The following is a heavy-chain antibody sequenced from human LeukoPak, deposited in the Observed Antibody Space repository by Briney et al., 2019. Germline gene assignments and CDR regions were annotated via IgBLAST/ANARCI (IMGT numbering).Heavy chain of an antibody. V-gene: IGHV3-23*01. CDR3: AKRITGYSYGCDY. CDR2: ISGSGGST. J-gene: IGHJ4*02. CDR1: GFTFSSYA. D-gene: IGHD5-18*01. Sequence: GGSLRLSCAASGFTFSSYAMSWVRQAPGKGLEWVSAISGSGGSTYYADSVKGRFTISRDTSKNTLYLQMNSLRAEDTAVYYCAKRITGYSYGCDYWGQGTLVTVSS.